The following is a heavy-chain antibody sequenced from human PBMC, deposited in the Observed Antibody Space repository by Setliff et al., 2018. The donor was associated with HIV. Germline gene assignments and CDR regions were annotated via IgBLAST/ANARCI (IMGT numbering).Heavy chain of an antibody. D-gene: IGHD3-10*01. CDR1: GGTSSTHA. CDR3: AGPRGDEAFDI. CDR2: IISILVIT. J-gene: IGHJ3*02. V-gene: IGHV1-69*10. Sequence: SVKVSCKASGGTSSTHAMNWVRQAPGQGLEWMGQIISILVITTYAQQLQGRVTITADESTSTFYMELSSLRSADTAVYYCAGPRGDEAFDIWGQGTKVTVSS.